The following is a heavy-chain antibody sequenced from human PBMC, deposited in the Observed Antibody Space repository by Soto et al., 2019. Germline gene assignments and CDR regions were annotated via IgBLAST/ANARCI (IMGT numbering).Heavy chain of an antibody. Sequence: HGLDLEWLALIYWDDDKRYSPSLKSRLTITKDTSKNQVVLTMTNMDPVDTATYYCAHSLIPNWGSRGAFDYWGQGTLVTVSS. CDR3: AHSLIPNWGSRGAFDY. J-gene: IGHJ4*02. CDR2: IYWDDDK. V-gene: IGHV2-5*02. D-gene: IGHD7-27*01.